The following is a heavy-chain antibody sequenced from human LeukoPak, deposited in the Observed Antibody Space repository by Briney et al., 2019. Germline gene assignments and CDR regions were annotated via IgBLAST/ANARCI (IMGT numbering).Heavy chain of an antibody. Sequence: GGSLRLSCAASGFTVSINYMSWVRQAPGKGLEWVSVIYSGGSTYYADSVKGRFTISRDNSKNTLYLQMNSLRAEDTAVYYCARFGSGSGWYVAIDYWGQGTLVTVSS. D-gene: IGHD6-19*01. J-gene: IGHJ4*02. CDR1: GFTVSINY. CDR2: IYSGGST. V-gene: IGHV3-66*01. CDR3: ARFGSGSGWYVAIDY.